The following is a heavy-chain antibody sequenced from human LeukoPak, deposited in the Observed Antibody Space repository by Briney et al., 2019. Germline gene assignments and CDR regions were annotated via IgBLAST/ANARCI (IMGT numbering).Heavy chain of an antibody. J-gene: IGHJ4*02. CDR2: IIPIFGTA. CDR1: GGTFSSYA. Sequence: GASVKVSCKASGGTFSSYAISWVRQAPGQGLEWMGRIIPIFGTANYAQKFQGRVTITADESTSTAYMELSSLRSEDTAVYYCAREMATIDPHFDYWGQGTLVTVSS. CDR3: AREMATIDPHFDY. V-gene: IGHV1-69*13. D-gene: IGHD5-24*01.